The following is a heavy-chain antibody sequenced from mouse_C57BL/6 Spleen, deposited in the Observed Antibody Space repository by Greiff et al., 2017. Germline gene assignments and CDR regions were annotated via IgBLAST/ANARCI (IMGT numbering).Heavy chain of an antibody. J-gene: IGHJ4*01. CDR1: GYSITSGYY. Sequence: VQLKESGPGLVKPSQSLSFTCSVTGYSITSGYYWNWIRQFPGNKLEWMGYISNDGSNNYNPSLKNRISITRDPSKNQFFLKLNSVTTEDTATYYCARGKYYYYAMDYWGQGTSVTVSS. D-gene: IGHD2-10*02. V-gene: IGHV3-6*01. CDR3: ARGKYYYYAMDY. CDR2: ISNDGSN.